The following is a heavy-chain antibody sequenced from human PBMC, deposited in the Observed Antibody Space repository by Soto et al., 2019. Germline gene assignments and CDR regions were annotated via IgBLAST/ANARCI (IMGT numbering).Heavy chain of an antibody. CDR1: GFTFSSYA. V-gene: IGHV3-30-3*01. J-gene: IGHJ6*02. CDR2: ISYDGSNK. Sequence: GGSLRLSCAASGFTFSSYAMHWVRQAPGKGLEWVAVISYDGSNKYHADSVKGRFTISRDNSKNTLYLQMNSLRAEDTAVYYCARGEWLPSYYYYGMDVWGQGTTVTVSS. D-gene: IGHD3-3*01. CDR3: ARGEWLPSYYYYGMDV.